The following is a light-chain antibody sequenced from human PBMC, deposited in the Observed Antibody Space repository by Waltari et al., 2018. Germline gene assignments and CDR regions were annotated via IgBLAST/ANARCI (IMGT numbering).Light chain of an antibody. CDR2: DVN. J-gene: IGLJ1*01. CDR1: SSDVGAYDY. CDR3: CSYAGNYANYV. Sequence: QSALIEPRAVSRSPGQSVIISCTRASSDVGAYDYVSWYQQHPGKAPTLIIYDVNNRPAGVPVRFSGSKYGNTASLTISGLQAEDEADYYCCSYAGNYANYVFGTGTKLT. V-gene: IGLV2-11*01.